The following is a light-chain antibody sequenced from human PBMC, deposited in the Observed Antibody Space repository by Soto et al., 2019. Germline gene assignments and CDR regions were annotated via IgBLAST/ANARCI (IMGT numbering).Light chain of an antibody. CDR2: GAS. J-gene: IGKJ2*01. V-gene: IGKV1-5*01. CDR1: QSISTW. CDR3: QQYDPYSYT. Sequence: DIQMTQSPSILSASVGDRVTFTCRASQSISTWLAWYQLKPGKAPKLLIYGASSLGSGVASRFSGSGYGTEFTLTISSLQPEDFATYYCQQYDPYSYTFGQGTKLEIK.